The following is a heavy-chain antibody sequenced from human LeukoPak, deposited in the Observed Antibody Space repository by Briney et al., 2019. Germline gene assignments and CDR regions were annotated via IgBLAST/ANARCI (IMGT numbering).Heavy chain of an antibody. J-gene: IGHJ6*02. CDR2: IRYDGSNK. D-gene: IGHD1-26*01. CDR1: GFTFSSHG. V-gene: IGHV3-30*02. Sequence: GGSLRLSCAASGFTFSSHGMHWVRQAPGKGLEWVAFIRYDGSNKYYADSVKGRFTISRDNSKNSLYLQMNSLRAEDTALYYCAKDLWRGSGSYYRYYYGMDVWGQGTTVTVSS. CDR3: AKDLWRGSGSYYRYYYGMDV.